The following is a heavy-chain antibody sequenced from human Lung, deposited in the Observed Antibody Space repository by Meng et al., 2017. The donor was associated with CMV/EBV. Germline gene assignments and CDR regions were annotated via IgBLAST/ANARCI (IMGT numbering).Heavy chain of an antibody. D-gene: IGHD3-3*01. CDR3: VRALPPYYDFWSGYLDL. CDR2: ISSSSTYI. V-gene: IGHV3-21*01. Sequence: GESXKISXAASGFTFGGYCMNWVRQAPGKGLEWISSISSSSTYIYYADSVKGRFTISRDNAENSLYLEMNSLRPEDTAVYYCVRALPPYYDFWSGYLDLWGQGXLVTVSS. J-gene: IGHJ5*02. CDR1: GFTFGGYC.